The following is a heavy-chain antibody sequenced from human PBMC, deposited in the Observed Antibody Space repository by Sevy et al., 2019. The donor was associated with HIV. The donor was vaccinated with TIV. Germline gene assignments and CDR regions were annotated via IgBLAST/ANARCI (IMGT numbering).Heavy chain of an antibody. J-gene: IGHJ6*04. CDR3: AREYSSSSIHFFYGMDV. D-gene: IGHD6-13*01. Sequence: ASVKVSCKASGYTFTSYGISWVRQAPGQGLEWMGWISAYNGNTNYAQKLQGRVTMTTDTSTSTAYMELRSLRSDGTAVYYCAREYSSSSIHFFYGMDVWGKGTTVTVSS. CDR2: ISAYNGNT. CDR1: GYTFTSYG. V-gene: IGHV1-18*01.